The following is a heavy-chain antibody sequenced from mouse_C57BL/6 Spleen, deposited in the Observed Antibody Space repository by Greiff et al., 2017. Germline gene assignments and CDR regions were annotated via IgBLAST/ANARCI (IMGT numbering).Heavy chain of an antibody. J-gene: IGHJ4*01. D-gene: IGHD2-4*01. CDR1: GYTFTSYW. CDR2: IYPGSGST. CDR3: ARFDYNYYAMDY. V-gene: IGHV1-55*01. Sequence: QVQLQQSGAELVKPGASVKMSCKASGYTFTSYWITWVKQRPGQGLEWIGDIYPGSGSTNYNEKFKSKATLTVDTSSSTAYMQLSSLTSEDSAVYYCARFDYNYYAMDYWGQGTSVTVSS.